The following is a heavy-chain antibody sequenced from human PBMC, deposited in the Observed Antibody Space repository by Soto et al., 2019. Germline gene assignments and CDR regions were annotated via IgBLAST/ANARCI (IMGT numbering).Heavy chain of an antibody. V-gene: IGHV1-18*01. J-gene: IGHJ6*02. CDR2: ISAYNGNT. Sequence: ASVKVSCKPSGYTFTSYGISWVRQAPGQGLEWMGWISAYNGNTNYAQKLQGRVTMTTDTSTSTAYMELRSLRSDDTAVYYCARAYDILTGPNYGMDVWGQGTTVTVSS. D-gene: IGHD3-9*01. CDR3: ARAYDILTGPNYGMDV. CDR1: GYTFTSYG.